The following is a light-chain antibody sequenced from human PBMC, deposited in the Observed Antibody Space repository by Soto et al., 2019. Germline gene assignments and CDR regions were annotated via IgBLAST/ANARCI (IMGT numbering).Light chain of an antibody. CDR1: QSVSSYY. V-gene: IGKV3-20*01. Sequence: EIVLTQSPGTLSLSPGERATLSCRASQSVSSYYLAWYQQKPGHAPRLLIYAASSRATGIPDRFSGGGSGTDFTLTISRLEAEDFAGYYCQQCGSSPWTVGKGTKVEIK. CDR3: QQCGSSPWT. CDR2: AAS. J-gene: IGKJ1*01.